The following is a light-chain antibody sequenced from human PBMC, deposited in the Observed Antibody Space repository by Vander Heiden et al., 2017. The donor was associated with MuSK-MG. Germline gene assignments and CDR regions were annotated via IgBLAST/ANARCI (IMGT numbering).Light chain of an antibody. J-gene: IGLJ2*01. V-gene: IGLV2-23*02. CDR3: CSYAGSSTVV. CDR2: EVS. Sequence: QSALTPPASVSGSSGPSITISCTGTSSDVGSYNLVSWYQQHPGKAPKLMIYEVSKRPSGVSNRFSGSKSGNTASLTISGLQAEDEAYYYCCSYAGSSTVVFGGGTKLTVL. CDR1: SSDVGSYNL.